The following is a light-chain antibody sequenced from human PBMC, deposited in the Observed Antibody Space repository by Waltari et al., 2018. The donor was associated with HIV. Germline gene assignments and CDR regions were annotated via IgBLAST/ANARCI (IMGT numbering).Light chain of an antibody. CDR2: EVS. CDR3: CSYAATSTFV. V-gene: IGLV2-23*02. Sequence: QSALPQPASVSGSPGQSITISCPGTSSDVGSSNLVSWYQQYPGKAPKLMIYEVSKRPSGVSNRFSGSKSGNTASLTISGLQAEDEADYYCCSYAATSTFVFGTGTKVTVL. CDR1: SSDVGSSNL. J-gene: IGLJ1*01.